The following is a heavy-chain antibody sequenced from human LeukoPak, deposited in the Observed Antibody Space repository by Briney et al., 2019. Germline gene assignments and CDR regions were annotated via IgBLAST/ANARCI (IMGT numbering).Heavy chain of an antibody. J-gene: IGHJ6*02. V-gene: IGHV3-23*01. Sequence: PGGSLRLSCAASGFTFSSYAMSWVRQAPGKGLEWVSAISGSGGSTYYADSVKGRFTISRDNSKNTLYLQMNSLRAEDTAVYYCAKAFGSYFGDVYGMDVWGQGTTVTVSS. CDR3: AKAFGSYFGDVYGMDV. CDR1: GFTFSSYA. D-gene: IGHD1-26*01. CDR2: ISGSGGST.